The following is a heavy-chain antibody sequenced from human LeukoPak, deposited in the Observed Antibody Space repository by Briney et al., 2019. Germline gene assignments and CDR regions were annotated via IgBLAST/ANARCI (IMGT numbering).Heavy chain of an antibody. V-gene: IGHV1-18*04. CDR2: ISTYNGNT. CDR3: ARDSAIIAVAGNFDY. J-gene: IGHJ4*02. Sequence: GASVKVSCKASGYTFTSYYMHWVRQAPGQGLEWMGWISTYNGNTNYAQKLQGRVTMTTDTSTSTAYMGLRSLRSDDTAVYYCARDSAIIAVAGNFDYWGQGTLVTVSS. D-gene: IGHD6-19*01. CDR1: GYTFTSYY.